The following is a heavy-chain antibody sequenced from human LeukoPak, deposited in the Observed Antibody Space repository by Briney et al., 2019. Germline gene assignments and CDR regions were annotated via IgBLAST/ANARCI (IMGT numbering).Heavy chain of an antibody. Sequence: KSSQTLSLTCAVSGGSISSGGYSWSWIRQPPGKGLEWIGYIYHSGSTYYNPSLKSRVTISVDRSKNQFSLKLSSVTAVDTAVYYCARATLNTAASPFGKYAFDIWGQGTMVTVSS. D-gene: IGHD5-18*01. CDR1: GGSISSGGYS. CDR3: ARATLNTAASPFGKYAFDI. CDR2: IYHSGST. J-gene: IGHJ3*02. V-gene: IGHV4-30-2*01.